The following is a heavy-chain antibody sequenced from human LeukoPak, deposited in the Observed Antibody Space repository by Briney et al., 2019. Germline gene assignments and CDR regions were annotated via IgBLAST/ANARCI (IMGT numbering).Heavy chain of an antibody. J-gene: IGHJ6*02. CDR1: GFTFSSYG. D-gene: IGHD6-13*01. V-gene: IGHV3-30*18. CDR2: ISYDGSNK. CDR3: AKDYSSWSLIDNYYYYGMDV. Sequence: GGSLRLSCAASGFTFSSYGMHWVRQAPGKGLEWVAVISYDGSNKYYADSVKGRFTISRDNSKNTLYLQMNSLRAEDTAVYYCAKDYSSWSLIDNYYYYGMDVWGQGTTVTVSS.